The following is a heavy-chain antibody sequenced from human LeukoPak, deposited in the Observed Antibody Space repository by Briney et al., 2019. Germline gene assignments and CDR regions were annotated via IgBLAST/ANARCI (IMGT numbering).Heavy chain of an antibody. CDR1: ACSISSSNYY. V-gene: IGHV4-39*01. CDR3: ARLSYGQTVTAYWYFDL. D-gene: IGHD2-21*02. J-gene: IGHJ2*01. CDR2: FDYSGGT. Sequence: AETLSLTCTVPACSISSSNYYWGRIRQAPGKGLEWIGTFDYSGGTYYKPSPMRPAQTSVDTSENQFSLRLSSVSAADTAVYYCARLSYGQTVTAYWYFDLRGRGTPGTVSS.